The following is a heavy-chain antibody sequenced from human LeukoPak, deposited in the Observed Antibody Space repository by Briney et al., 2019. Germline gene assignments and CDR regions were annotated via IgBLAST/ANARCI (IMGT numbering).Heavy chain of an antibody. Sequence: GGSLRLSCAASGFTFSDYYMSWIRQAPGKGLEWVSSISSSSSYIYYADSVKGRFTISRDNAKNSLYLQMNSLRAEDTAVYYCARDFGGWNYIDYWGQGTLVTVSS. CDR2: ISSSSSYI. CDR3: ARDFGGWNYIDY. J-gene: IGHJ4*02. V-gene: IGHV3-11*06. D-gene: IGHD6-19*01. CDR1: GFTFSDYY.